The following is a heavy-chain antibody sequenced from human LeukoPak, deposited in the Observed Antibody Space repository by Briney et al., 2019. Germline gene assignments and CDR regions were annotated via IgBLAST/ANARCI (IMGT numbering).Heavy chain of an antibody. CDR1: GGSISSSSYY. Sequence: SETLSLTCTVSGGSISSSSYYWGWIRQPPGKGLEWIGSIFYSGSTYYNPSLQSRVTISVDTSMNQFSLKLSSVTAADTAVYYCARDKEYCGGDCSYWYFDLWGRGTVVTVSS. CDR3: ARDKEYCGGDCSYWYFDL. D-gene: IGHD2-21*02. J-gene: IGHJ2*01. CDR2: IFYSGST. V-gene: IGHV4-39*07.